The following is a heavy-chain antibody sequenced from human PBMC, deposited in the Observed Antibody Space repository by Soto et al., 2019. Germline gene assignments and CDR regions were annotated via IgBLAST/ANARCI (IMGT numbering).Heavy chain of an antibody. V-gene: IGHV4-31*02. CDR1: GGSFSNDGYY. CDR3: ARDNGTAALGDYYFNF. D-gene: IGHD2-8*01. J-gene: IGHJ4*02. CDR2: IHYSGST. Sequence: QVQLRESGPGLVKPSQTLSLTCTVSGGSFSNDGYYWSWIRQLPGKGLEWIGYIHYSGSTYYNPSLKSRVLISVDTSKNHLSLKLAAVTAADTAVYYCARDNGTAALGDYYFNFWGQGTLVTVSS.